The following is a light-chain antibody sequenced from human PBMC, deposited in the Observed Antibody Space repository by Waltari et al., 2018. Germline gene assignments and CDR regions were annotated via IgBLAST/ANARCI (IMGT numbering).Light chain of an antibody. J-gene: IGLJ2*01. CDR3: FSYADGRSLV. CDR2: EGT. Sequence: QSALTHPASVSGSPGQSISISCTGSSTALGISTLVSWYQHHPDKAPKLLIYEGTERPSGISHRFSGSKSGNTASLTISTLQAEDEADYYCFSYADGRSLVFGGGTKVTVL. CDR1: STALGISTL. V-gene: IGLV2-23*01.